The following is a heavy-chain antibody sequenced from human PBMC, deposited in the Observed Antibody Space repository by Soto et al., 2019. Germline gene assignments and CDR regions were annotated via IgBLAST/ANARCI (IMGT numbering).Heavy chain of an antibody. D-gene: IGHD6-13*01. CDR1: GFTFSSYG. CDR3: AKDRIAAAEVLFDY. J-gene: IGHJ4*02. Sequence: PGGSLRLSCAASGFTFSSYGMHWVRQAPGKGLEWVAVISYDGSNKYYADSVKGRFTISRDNSKNTLYLQMNSLRAEGTAVYYCAKDRIAAAEVLFDYWGQGTLVTVSS. CDR2: ISYDGSNK. V-gene: IGHV3-30*18.